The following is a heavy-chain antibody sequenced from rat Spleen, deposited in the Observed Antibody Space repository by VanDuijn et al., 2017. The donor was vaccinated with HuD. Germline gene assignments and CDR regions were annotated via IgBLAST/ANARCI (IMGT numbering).Heavy chain of an antibody. CDR2: ISFDGGTT. D-gene: IGHD1-11*01. J-gene: IGHJ2*01. V-gene: IGHV5S13*01. CDR3: ARMTYGYFDY. CDR1: GFTFSNYD. Sequence: EVQLVESGGGLVQPGRSMKLSCAASGFTFSNYDMAWVRQAPKKGLEWVAYISFDGGTTYYRDSVKGRFSISRDNAKNTQYLQMDSLRSEDTATYYCARMTYGYFDYWGQGVMVTVSS.